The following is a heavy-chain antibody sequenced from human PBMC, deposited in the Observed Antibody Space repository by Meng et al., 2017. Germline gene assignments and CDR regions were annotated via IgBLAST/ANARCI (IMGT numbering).Heavy chain of an antibody. CDR1: GDSVSSNSAA. J-gene: IGHJ4*02. CDR3: ARGSYSFDS. V-gene: IGHV6-1*01. Sequence: QLPLHQSGPGLVKPSQTLSLICAISGDSVSSNSAAWNWIRQSPSRGLEWLGRAYYRSKWYHDYAESVKSRISIDPDTSKNQFSLQLRSVTPEDSAVYYCARGSYSFDSWGQRTLVTVSS. CDR2: AYYRSKWYH. D-gene: IGHD1-26*01.